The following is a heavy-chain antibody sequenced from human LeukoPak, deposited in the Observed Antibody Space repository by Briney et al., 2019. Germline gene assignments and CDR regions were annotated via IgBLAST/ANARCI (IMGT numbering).Heavy chain of an antibody. V-gene: IGHV4-34*01. J-gene: IGHJ6*03. CDR3: ARGRAGSGWYADYYYYYMDV. D-gene: IGHD6-19*01. Sequence: SETLSLTCAVYGGSFSGYYWSWIRQPPGKGLEWIGEINHSGSTNYNPSLKSRVTISVDTSKNQFSLNLRSVTAADTAVYYCARGRAGSGWYADYYYYYMDVWGKGTTVTVSS. CDR1: GGSFSGYY. CDR2: INHSGST.